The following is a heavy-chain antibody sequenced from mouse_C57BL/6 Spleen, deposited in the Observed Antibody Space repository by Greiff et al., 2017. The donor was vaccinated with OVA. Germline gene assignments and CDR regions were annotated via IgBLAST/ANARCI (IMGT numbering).Heavy chain of an antibody. CDR1: GYTFTSYW. CDR2: IHPNSGST. CDR3: ARGGGSSFWLAY. V-gene: IGHV1-64*01. J-gene: IGHJ3*01. Sequence: VQLQQSGAELVKPGASVKLSCKASGYTFTSYWMHWVKQRPGQGLEWIGMIHPNSGSTNYNEKFKSKATLTVDKSSSTAYMQLSSLTSEDSAVYYCARGGGSSFWLAYWGQGTLVTVSA. D-gene: IGHD1-1*01.